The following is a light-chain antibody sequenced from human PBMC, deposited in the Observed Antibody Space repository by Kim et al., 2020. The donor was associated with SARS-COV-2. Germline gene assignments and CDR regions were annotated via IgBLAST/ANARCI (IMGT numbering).Light chain of an antibody. J-gene: IGKJ4*01. CDR2: HAS. CDR1: QSVSKHS. Sequence: SPGERATLSCRASQSVSKHSLGWYQQKPGQPPRLLIYHASNRATGIADRFSGSGSGTDFTLTISRLEPEDFVVYYCQQYAFSPLTFGGGTKVDIK. CDR3: QQYAFSPLT. V-gene: IGKV3-20*01.